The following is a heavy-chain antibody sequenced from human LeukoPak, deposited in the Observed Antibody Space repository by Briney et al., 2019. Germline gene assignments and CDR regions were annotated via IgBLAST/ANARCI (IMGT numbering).Heavy chain of an antibody. D-gene: IGHD3-22*01. J-gene: IGHJ4*02. CDR2: IYPGYSDT. CDR1: GYRFTTYW. CDR3: ARSAGYYHHNGYDPPRPSFFDY. Sequence: GGSPKISCKGSGYRFTTYWIGWVRQMPGKGLEWEGIIYPGYSDTRYSPSFQGQVTISADKSIGTTYLQWSSLKASDTAMYFCARSAGYYHHNGYDPPRPSFFDYWGQGTLVTVSS. V-gene: IGHV5-51*01.